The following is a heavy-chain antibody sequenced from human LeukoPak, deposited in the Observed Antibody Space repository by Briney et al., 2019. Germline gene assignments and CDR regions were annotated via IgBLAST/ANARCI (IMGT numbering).Heavy chain of an antibody. Sequence: GGSLRLSCAASGFTFSSYAMHWVRKAPGKGLEWVAVISYDGSNKYYADSVKGRFTISRDNSKNTLYLQMNSLRAEDTAVYYCASPHSGSYFHFDYWGQGTLVTVSS. CDR2: ISYDGSNK. J-gene: IGHJ4*02. CDR3: ASPHSGSYFHFDY. V-gene: IGHV3-30*04. D-gene: IGHD1-26*01. CDR1: GFTFSSYA.